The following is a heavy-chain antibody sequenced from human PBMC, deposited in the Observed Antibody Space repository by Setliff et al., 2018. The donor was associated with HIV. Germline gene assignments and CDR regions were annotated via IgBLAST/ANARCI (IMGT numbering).Heavy chain of an antibody. Sequence: LSLSCVTSGFTFGEYPMSWFRQSPGKGLEWVSYIRTKTYRGTTEYAASVEGRFTISRDDSKGIAYLQMNSLRAEDTAVYYCARILQWCTFDYWGQGTLVTVSS. V-gene: IGHV3-49*03. CDR1: GFTFGEYP. CDR2: IRTKTYRGTT. J-gene: IGHJ4*02. CDR3: ARILQWCTFDY. D-gene: IGHD2-8*01.